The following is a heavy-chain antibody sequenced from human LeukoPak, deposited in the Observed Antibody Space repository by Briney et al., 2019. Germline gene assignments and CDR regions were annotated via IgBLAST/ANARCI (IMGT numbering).Heavy chain of an antibody. CDR1: GGSISSYY. V-gene: IGHV4-59*08. Sequence: SETLSLTCTVSGGSISSYYWSWIRQPPGKGLEWIGYIYDRGSTNYNPSLKSRVTTSGDTSKNQFTLKLSSVTAADTAVYYCARLSGGRWFDPWGQGTLVTVSS. CDR2: IYDRGST. CDR3: ARLSGGRWFDP. D-gene: IGHD3-10*01. J-gene: IGHJ5*02.